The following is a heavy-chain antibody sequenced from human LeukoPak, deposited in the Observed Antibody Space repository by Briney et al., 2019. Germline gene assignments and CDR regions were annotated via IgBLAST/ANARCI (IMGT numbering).Heavy chain of an antibody. CDR2: IYSGGST. CDR3: ARGGIAAAHHFDY. CDR1: GCTVSSNY. V-gene: IGHV3-53*01. Sequence: GGSLRLSCAASGCTVSSNYMSWVRQAPGKGLEWVSVIYSGGSTYYADSVKGRFTISRDNSKNTLYLQMNSLRAEDTAVYYCARGGIAAAHHFDYWGQGTLVTVSS. D-gene: IGHD6-13*01. J-gene: IGHJ4*02.